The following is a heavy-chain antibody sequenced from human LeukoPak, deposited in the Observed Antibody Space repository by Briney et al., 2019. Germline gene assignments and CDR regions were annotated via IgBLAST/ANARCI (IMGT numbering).Heavy chain of an antibody. D-gene: IGHD3-10*01. J-gene: IGHJ6*02. CDR1: GYTFTSYG. CDR3: ASSFGNYYYYGMDV. Sequence: ASVKVSRKASGYTFTSYGISWVRQAPGQGLEWMGWISAYNGNTNYAQKLQGRVTMTTDTSTSTAYMELRSLRSDDTAVYYCASSFGNYYYYGMDVWGQGTTVTVSS. V-gene: IGHV1-18*01. CDR2: ISAYNGNT.